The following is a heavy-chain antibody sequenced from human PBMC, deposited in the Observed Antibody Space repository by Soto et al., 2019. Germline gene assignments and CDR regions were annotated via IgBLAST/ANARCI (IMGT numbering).Heavy chain of an antibody. D-gene: IGHD7-27*01. CDR2: IYYSGST. CDR1: GGSIGTGDYY. CDR3: ASGPTPGYYYGSDV. V-gene: IGHV4-30-4*01. Sequence: QVQLPESGPGLVKPSQPLSLTCTVSGGSIGTGDYYWSWIRQPPGKGLEWIGYIYYSGSTYYNPSLKSRVTISVDTSKHQFSLKLSSVTAADTAVYYCASGPTPGYYYGSDVWGKGTTVTVSS. J-gene: IGHJ6*04.